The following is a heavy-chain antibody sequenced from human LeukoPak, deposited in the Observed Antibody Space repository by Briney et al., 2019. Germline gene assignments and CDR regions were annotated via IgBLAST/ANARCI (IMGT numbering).Heavy chain of an antibody. CDR2: IKHSGST. J-gene: IGHJ4*02. Sequence: SETLSLTCAVYGGSFSGYYWSWIRQPPGKGLEWIGEIKHSGSTNYNPSLKSRVTISVDTSKNQFSLKLSSVTAADTAVYYCARAASGWYYFDYWGQGTLVTVSS. D-gene: IGHD6-19*01. V-gene: IGHV4-34*01. CDR3: ARAASGWYYFDY. CDR1: GGSFSGYY.